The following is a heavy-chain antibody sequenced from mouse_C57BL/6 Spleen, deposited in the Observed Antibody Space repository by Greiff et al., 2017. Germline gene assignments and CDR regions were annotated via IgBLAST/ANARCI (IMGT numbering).Heavy chain of an antibody. CDR2: IDPEDGET. V-gene: IGHV14-2*01. Sequence: EVQLQQSGAELVKPGASVKLSCTASGFNIKDYYMHWVKQRTEQGLEWIGRIDPEDGETKYAPKFQGKDTITADTYSNTAYLQLSSLTSEDTAVYYCARIYYYGSSYEGYAMDYWGQGTSVTVSS. CDR1: GFNIKDYY. J-gene: IGHJ4*01. CDR3: ARIYYYGSSYEGYAMDY. D-gene: IGHD1-1*01.